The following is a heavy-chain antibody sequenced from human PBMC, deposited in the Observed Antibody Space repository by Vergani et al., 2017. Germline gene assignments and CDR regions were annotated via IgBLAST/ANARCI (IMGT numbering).Heavy chain of an antibody. D-gene: IGHD3-10*01. J-gene: IGHJ6*02. CDR2: IYTSGST. CDR3: ARERFGELLSSDDYYYYGMDV. CDR1: GGSISSGSYY. V-gene: IGHV4-61*02. Sequence: QVQLQESGPGLVKPSQTLSLTCTVSGGSISSGSYYWSWIRQPAGKGLEWIGRIYTSGSTNYNPSLKSRVTISVDTSKNQFSLKLSAVTAADTAVYYFARERFGELLSSDDYYYYGMDVWGQGTTVTVSS.